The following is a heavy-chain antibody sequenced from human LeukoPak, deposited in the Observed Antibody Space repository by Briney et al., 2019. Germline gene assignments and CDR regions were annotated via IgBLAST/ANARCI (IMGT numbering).Heavy chain of an antibody. D-gene: IGHD2-2*01. J-gene: IGHJ6*02. CDR1: GFTFSNYD. V-gene: IGHV3-13*01. Sequence: SGGSLRLSCAASGFTFSNYDMHWVRQATGKGLEWVSAFHTAGDIHYSGSVKGRFATSREKAKNSFYLQMNNLRAGDTAVYYCARGSCSSRSCYKRVNGLDVWGQGTPVTVSS. CDR2: FHTAGDI. CDR3: ARGSCSSRSCYKRVNGLDV.